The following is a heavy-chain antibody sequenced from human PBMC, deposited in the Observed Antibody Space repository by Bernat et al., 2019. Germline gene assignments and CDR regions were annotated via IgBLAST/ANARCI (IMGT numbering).Heavy chain of an antibody. CDR1: GFSLTTRGVG. J-gene: IGHJ4*02. V-gene: IGHV2-5*02. Sequence: QITLKESGPTLVNPTQTLTLTCTFSGFSLTTRGVGVGWIRQPPGKALEWLGLIYWDDDKRYNPSLRSRLTLTKDTSRNQVVLSITNMDPDDTGTYYCAHRPFLVGDWNFRRFGYLGQGTQVTVSS. CDR2: IYWDDDK. D-gene: IGHD1-7*01. CDR3: AHRPFLVGDWNFRRFGY.